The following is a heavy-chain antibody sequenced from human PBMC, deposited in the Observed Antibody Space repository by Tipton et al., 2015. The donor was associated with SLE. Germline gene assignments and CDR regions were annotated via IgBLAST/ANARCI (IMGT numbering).Heavy chain of an antibody. CDR1: GGSVSSASYY. Sequence: TLSLTCTVSGGSVSSASYYWSWIRQPAGKGLEWIGRIYTSGSTNYNPSLKSRVTISVDTSKNQFSLKLSSVTAADTAVYYCARSRETYDLGGVFDFWGQGTLVTVSS. V-gene: IGHV4-61*02. D-gene: IGHD3-16*01. CDR3: ARSRETYDLGGVFDF. CDR2: IYTSGST. J-gene: IGHJ4*02.